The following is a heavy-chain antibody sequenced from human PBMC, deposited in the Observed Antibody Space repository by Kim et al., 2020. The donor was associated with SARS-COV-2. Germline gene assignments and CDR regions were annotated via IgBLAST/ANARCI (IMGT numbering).Heavy chain of an antibody. Sequence: ANDAQKFQGRVTITADETTSTAYMELSSLRSEDTAVYYCARGIIAAAADYWGQGTLVTVSS. CDR3: ARGIIAAAADY. CDR2: A. J-gene: IGHJ4*02. D-gene: IGHD6-13*01. V-gene: IGHV1-69*01.